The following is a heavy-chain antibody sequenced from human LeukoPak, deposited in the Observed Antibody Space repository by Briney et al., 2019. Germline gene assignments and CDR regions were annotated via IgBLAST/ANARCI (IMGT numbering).Heavy chain of an antibody. D-gene: IGHD6-13*01. Sequence: ASVKVSCKASGYTFAGYYMHWVRQAPGQGLEWMGWINPNSGGTNYAQKFQGRVTMTRDTSISTAYMELSRLRSDDTAVYYCARDSGIAAAGDDAFDIWGQGTMVTVSS. V-gene: IGHV1-2*02. J-gene: IGHJ3*02. CDR2: INPNSGGT. CDR1: GYTFAGYY. CDR3: ARDSGIAAAGDDAFDI.